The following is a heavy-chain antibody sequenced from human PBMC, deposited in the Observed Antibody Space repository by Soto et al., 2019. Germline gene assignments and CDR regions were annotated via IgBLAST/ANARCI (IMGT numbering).Heavy chain of an antibody. J-gene: IGHJ5*02. D-gene: IGHD4-4*01. Sequence: SQTLSLTGTVSGSSFDRGAYYWSWFRQPPGKGLEWIGYVYYSGTTNYNPFLKSRVTLSLDKSKNQSSLKMNSVTAAHTAVYYCARDLIAPPNYFDPCGQGTVVTVSS. CDR3: ARDLIAPPNYFDP. CDR2: VYYSGTT. CDR1: GSSFDRGAYY. V-gene: IGHV4-61*08.